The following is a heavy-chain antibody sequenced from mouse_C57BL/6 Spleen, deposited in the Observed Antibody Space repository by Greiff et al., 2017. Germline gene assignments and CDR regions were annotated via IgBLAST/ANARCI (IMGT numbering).Heavy chain of an antibody. J-gene: IGHJ2*01. D-gene: IGHD3-3*01. CDR2: IYPRSGNT. CDR1: GYTFTSYG. Sequence: QVQLQQSGAELARPGASVKLSCKASGYTFTSYGISWVKQRTGQGLEWIGEIYPRSGNTYYNEKFQGKATITADTSSNTAYLQLSSLTSEDTAVYYCTPYLGGFDYWGQGTTLTVS. V-gene: IGHV1-81*01. CDR3: TPYLGGFDY.